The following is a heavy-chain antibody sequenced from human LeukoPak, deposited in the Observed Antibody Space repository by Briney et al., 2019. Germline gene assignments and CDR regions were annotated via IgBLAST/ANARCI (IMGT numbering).Heavy chain of an antibody. D-gene: IGHD3-10*01. J-gene: IGHJ4*02. CDR2: ISAYNGNT. CDR3: ARDLTMVRGVTRYYFDY. Sequence: ASVKVSCKASGYTFTSYGISWVRQAPGQGLEWMGWISAYNGNTNYAQKLQGRVTMTTDTSTSTAYMELRSLRSDDTAVYYCARDLTMVRGVTRYYFDYWGQGTLVTVSS. V-gene: IGHV1-18*04. CDR1: GYTFTSYG.